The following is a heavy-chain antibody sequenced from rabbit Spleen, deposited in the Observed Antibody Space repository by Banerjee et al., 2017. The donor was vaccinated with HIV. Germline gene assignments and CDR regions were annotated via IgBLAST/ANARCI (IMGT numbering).Heavy chain of an antibody. CDR2: IDPVFGIT. CDR1: GLDFSSFYW. V-gene: IGHV1S47*01. D-gene: IGHD1-1*01. CDR3: ARDSADGGGYFYFNL. J-gene: IGHJ4*01. Sequence: QEQLVESGGGLVQPEGSLTLTCKASGLDFSSFYWICWVRQAPGKGLEWIGYIDPVFGITYYANWVNGRFSISRENAQNTVTLQMTSLTAADTATYFCARDSADGGGYFYFNLWGPGTLVTVS.